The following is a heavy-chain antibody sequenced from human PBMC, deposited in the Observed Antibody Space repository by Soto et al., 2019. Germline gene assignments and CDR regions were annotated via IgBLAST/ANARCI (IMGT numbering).Heavy chain of an antibody. V-gene: IGHV1-69*08. CDR1: GGTFSSYT. CDR3: ARDGYYDSSGYPSGY. D-gene: IGHD3-22*01. CDR2: IIPILGIA. Sequence: QVQLVQSGAEVKKPGSSVKVSCKASGGTFSSYTISWVRQAPGQGLEWMGRIIPILGIANYAQKFQGRVTITADKSTSTANMELSSLRSEDTAVYYCARDGYYDSSGYPSGYWGQGTLVTVSS. J-gene: IGHJ4*02.